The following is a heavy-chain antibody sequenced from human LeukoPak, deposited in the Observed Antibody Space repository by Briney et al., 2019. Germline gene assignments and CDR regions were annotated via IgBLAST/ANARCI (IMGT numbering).Heavy chain of an antibody. CDR3: ARSILGYCSGGSCSGAFDI. Sequence: SETLSLTCTVSDDSIRTHYWSWIRQPPGKGLECIGYVYFSGITNYNPSLKSRVTISVDTSKNQFSLKLSSVTAADTAVYYCARSILGYCSGGSCSGAFDIWGQGTMVTVSS. CDR1: DDSIRTHY. CDR2: VYFSGIT. D-gene: IGHD2-15*01. V-gene: IGHV4-59*11. J-gene: IGHJ3*02.